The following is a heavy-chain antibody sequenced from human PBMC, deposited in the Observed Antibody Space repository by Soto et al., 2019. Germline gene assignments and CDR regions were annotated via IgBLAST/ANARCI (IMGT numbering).Heavy chain of an antibody. CDR1: GGSISSYY. CDR3: ARVGSIAARWGASNLFDP. V-gene: IGHV4-59*01. J-gene: IGHJ5*02. D-gene: IGHD6-6*01. Sequence: SETLSLTCTVSGGSISSYYWSWIRQPPGKGLEWIGYIYYSGSTNYNPSLKSRVTISVDTSKNQFSLKLSSVTAADTAVYYCARVGSIAARWGASNLFDPWGQGTLVTVSS. CDR2: IYYSGST.